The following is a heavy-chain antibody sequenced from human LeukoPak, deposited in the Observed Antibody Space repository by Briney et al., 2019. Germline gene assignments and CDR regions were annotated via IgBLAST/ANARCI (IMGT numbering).Heavy chain of an antibody. D-gene: IGHD2-15*01. CDR3: AKADCSGGSCYRRAGFDY. V-gene: IGHV3-9*01. J-gene: IGHJ4*02. CDR2: ISWNSGSI. CDR1: GFTFDDYA. Sequence: GGSLRLSCAASGFTFDDYAMHWVRQAPGKGLEGVSGISWNSGSIGYADSVKGRFTISRDNAKNSLYLQMNSLRAEDTALYYCAKADCSGGSCYRRAGFDYWGQGTLVTVSS.